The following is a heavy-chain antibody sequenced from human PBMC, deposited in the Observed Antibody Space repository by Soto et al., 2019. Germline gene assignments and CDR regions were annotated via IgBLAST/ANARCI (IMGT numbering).Heavy chain of an antibody. CDR1: GFSFASSW. CDR3: ASDVSPGSSSLYLDAFDI. Sequence: EVQLVESGGDLVQPGGSLRLSCAASGFSFASSWMTWVRQAPGKGLEWVANIKKDGSKINYLDSVRGRFTVSRDNAKKSLYLEMNSLRAEDTALYYCASDVSPGSSSLYLDAFDIWGQGTMVTVSS. V-gene: IGHV3-7*05. CDR2: IKKDGSKI. J-gene: IGHJ3*02. D-gene: IGHD6-13*01.